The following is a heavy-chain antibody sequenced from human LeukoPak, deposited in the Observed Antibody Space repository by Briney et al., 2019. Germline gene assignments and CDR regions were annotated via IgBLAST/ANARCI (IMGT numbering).Heavy chain of an antibody. D-gene: IGHD1-1*01. J-gene: IGHJ4*02. V-gene: IGHV3-7*01. Sequence: GGPLRLSCAASGFMFSDYWMTWVRQVPGTGLEWVANINRHGNEVHYVDSVKGRFTISRDNAKNSLYLQLDSLRVEDTAVYYCARVGTWELQRVFDYWGQGTLVTVSS. CDR1: GFMFSDYW. CDR3: ARVGTWELQRVFDY. CDR2: INRHGNEV.